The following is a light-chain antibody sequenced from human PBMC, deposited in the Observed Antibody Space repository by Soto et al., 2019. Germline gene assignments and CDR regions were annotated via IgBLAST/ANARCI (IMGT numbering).Light chain of an antibody. V-gene: IGKV3D-20*02. CDR3: QQRSNWPPGLT. Sequence: EIVLTQSPGTLSLSPGERATLSCRASQTLSNSFIAWYQQKPGQAPRLLIYDTSSRATGVPDRYSASGSGTDFTLTISSLEPEDFAVYYCQQRSNWPPGLTFGGGTKVDNK. CDR2: DTS. CDR1: QTLSNSF. J-gene: IGKJ4*01.